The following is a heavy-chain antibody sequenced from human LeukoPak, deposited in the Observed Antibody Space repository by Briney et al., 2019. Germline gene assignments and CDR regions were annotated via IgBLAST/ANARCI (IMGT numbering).Heavy chain of an antibody. V-gene: IGHV1-18*01. CDR1: GYTFTSYG. Sequence: ASVKVSCKASGYTFTSYGISWVRQAPGQGLEWMGWISGYIGNTNYAQKVHGRVTMTTDTSTSTAYMELRSLRSDDTAVYYCARGPLLWFGESENCFDPWGQGTLVTVSS. J-gene: IGHJ5*02. CDR3: ARGPLLWFGESENCFDP. CDR2: ISGYIGNT. D-gene: IGHD3-10*01.